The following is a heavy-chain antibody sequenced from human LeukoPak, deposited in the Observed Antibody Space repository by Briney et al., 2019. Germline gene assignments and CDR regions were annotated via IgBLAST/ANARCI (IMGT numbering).Heavy chain of an antibody. J-gene: IGHJ6*03. V-gene: IGHV4-61*02. CDR1: GGSISSGSYY. D-gene: IGHD1-1*01. CDR3: ARDGKPQYYYYYYMVV. CDR2: IYTSGST. Sequence: PSETLSLTCTVSGGSISSGSYYWSWIRQPAGKGLEWIGRIYTSGSTNYNPSLKSRVTISVDTSKNQFSLKLSSVTAADTAVYYCARDGKPQYYYYYYMVVWGKGTTVTVSS.